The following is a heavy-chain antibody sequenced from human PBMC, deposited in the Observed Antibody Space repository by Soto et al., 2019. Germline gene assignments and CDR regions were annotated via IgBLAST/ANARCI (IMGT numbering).Heavy chain of an antibody. CDR2: ISSGSSTI. CDR1: GFTFSSYS. CDR3: TRVRQLGLDY. V-gene: IGHV3-48*02. J-gene: IGHJ4*02. D-gene: IGHD1-1*01. Sequence: EVQLVDSGGGLVQPGGSLRLSCAASGFTFSSYSMIWVRQAPGKGLEWVSYISSGSSTIYYADSVKGRFTVSRDNAKYSLYLQMNSLRDEDTAVYYCTRVRQLGLDYWGQGTLVTVSS.